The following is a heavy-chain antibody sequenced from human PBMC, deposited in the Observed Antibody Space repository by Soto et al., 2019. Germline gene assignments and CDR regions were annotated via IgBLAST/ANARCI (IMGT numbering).Heavy chain of an antibody. D-gene: IGHD3-9*01. J-gene: IGHJ5*02. CDR1: GYTFTSYA. CDR2: INAGNGNT. V-gene: IGHV1-3*01. Sequence: QVQLVQSGAEVKKPGASVKVSCKASGYTFTSYAMHWVRQAPGQRLEWMGWINAGNGNTKYSPKFQGRVTITRDTSESTAYMELSSLRSEDTAVYYCAREGGSYYDISNWFDPWGQGTLVTVSS. CDR3: AREGGSYYDISNWFDP.